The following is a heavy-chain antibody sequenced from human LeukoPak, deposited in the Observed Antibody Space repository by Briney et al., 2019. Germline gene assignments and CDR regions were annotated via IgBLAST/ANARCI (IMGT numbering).Heavy chain of an antibody. CDR3: AIDPNWGTHS. Sequence: GGSLRLSCAASGFTFSSYAMSWVRQAPGKGLEWVSAISGSGGSTYYADSAKGRFTISRDNSKNALYLQMNNLRVEDTAVYYCAIDPNWGTHSWGQGVLVTVSS. V-gene: IGHV3-23*01. D-gene: IGHD7-27*01. J-gene: IGHJ4*02. CDR2: ISGSGGST. CDR1: GFTFSSYA.